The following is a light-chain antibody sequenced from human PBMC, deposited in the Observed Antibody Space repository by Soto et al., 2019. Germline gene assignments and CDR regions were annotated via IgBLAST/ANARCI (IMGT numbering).Light chain of an antibody. V-gene: IGLV1-40*01. J-gene: IGLJ1*01. Sequence: QSVLTQPPSVSAAPGQRVTISCNGSNSNIGAHYEVHWYQQFPGAAPKLLISNNTNRPSGVPDRFSGSRSGTSASLAISGLQAEDEGDYYCTSFAPGRIYVFGSGTKLTVL. CDR1: NSNIGAHYE. CDR3: TSFAPGRIYV. CDR2: NNT.